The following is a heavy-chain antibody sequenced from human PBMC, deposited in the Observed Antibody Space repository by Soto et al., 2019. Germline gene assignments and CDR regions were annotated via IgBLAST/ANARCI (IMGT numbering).Heavy chain of an antibody. D-gene: IGHD2-8*01. Sequence: GESLKISCRGSGYTFSTYWIGWVRQMPGKGLEWMGIIYPEDSDTRYRPSFQGQVTISADKSISTAYLQWSSLKASDTAMYYCVRPLNGAYVYWGQGTLVTVSS. CDR2: IYPEDSDT. V-gene: IGHV5-51*01. J-gene: IGHJ4*02. CDR1: GYTFSTYW. CDR3: VRPLNGAYVY.